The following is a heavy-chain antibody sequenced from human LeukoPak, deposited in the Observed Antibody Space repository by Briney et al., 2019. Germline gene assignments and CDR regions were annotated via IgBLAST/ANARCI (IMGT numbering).Heavy chain of an antibody. Sequence: ASVKVSCKASGYTFTSYDINWVRQVTGQGLEWMGWMSPNSGNTGYAQKFQGRVTMTRNTFINTAYMELSSLKSEDTAVYYCGRPLQRGSWTQRALDYWGQGTLVTVSS. V-gene: IGHV1-8*01. D-gene: IGHD3-10*01. CDR2: MSPNSGNT. CDR1: GYTFTSYD. CDR3: GRPLQRGSWTQRALDY. J-gene: IGHJ4*02.